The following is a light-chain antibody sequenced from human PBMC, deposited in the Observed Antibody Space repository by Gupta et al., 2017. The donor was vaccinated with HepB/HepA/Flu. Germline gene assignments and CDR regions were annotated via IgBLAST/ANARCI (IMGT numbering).Light chain of an antibody. V-gene: IGKV3-11*01. CDR2: DAS. CDR1: QSVSSY. CDR3: QLHST. Sequence: EIVLTQSPATLSLSPGERATLSCRASQSVSSYLAWYQQKPGQAPRLLMYDASNRAAGIPGRFSGSGSGTDFSRASRSMEADDFEGYYGQLHSTFGRGTKVEIK. J-gene: IGKJ4*01.